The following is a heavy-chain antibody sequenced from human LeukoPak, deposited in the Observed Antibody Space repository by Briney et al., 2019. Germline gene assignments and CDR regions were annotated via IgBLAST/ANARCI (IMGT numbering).Heavy chain of an antibody. V-gene: IGHV3-53*01. CDR3: ARGDSPYGDYVPPFDY. J-gene: IGHJ4*02. D-gene: IGHD4-17*01. CDR2: IYSGGST. CDR1: GFTVSSNY. Sequence: GGSLRLSCAASGFTVSSNYMSWVRQAPGKGLEWVSVIYSGGSTYYADSVKGRFTISRDNSKNTLYLQMNSLRAEDTAVYYCARGDSPYGDYVPPFDYWGQGTLVTVSS.